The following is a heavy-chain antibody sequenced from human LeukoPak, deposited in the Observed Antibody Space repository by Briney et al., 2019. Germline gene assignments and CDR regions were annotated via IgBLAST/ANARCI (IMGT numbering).Heavy chain of an antibody. Sequence: SETLSLTCTVSGGSISSYYWSWIRLPPGKGLEWIGYLSKSGNTNYSPSLKSRVTIFGDTSKNQFFLNLSSVTAADTAMYYCARHGTSGTNLNWFDPWGQGTLVTVSS. J-gene: IGHJ5*02. CDR2: LSKSGNT. V-gene: IGHV4-59*01. CDR3: ARHGTSGTNLNWFDP. D-gene: IGHD1-1*01. CDR1: GGSISSYY.